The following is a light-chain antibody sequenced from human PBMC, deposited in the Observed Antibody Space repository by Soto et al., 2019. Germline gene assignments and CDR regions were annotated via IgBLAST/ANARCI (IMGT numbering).Light chain of an antibody. CDR1: QTIGDND. V-gene: IGKV3-20*01. CDR2: GAS. CDR3: QQYGSSPH. Sequence: EIVLTQSLDTLSLSPGERGTLSCRASQTIGDNDLAWYQQKPGQAPRLLIYGASSRATGIPDRFSGSGSGTDFTLTISSLEPEDFAVYYCQQYGSSPHFGGGTKVEI. J-gene: IGKJ4*01.